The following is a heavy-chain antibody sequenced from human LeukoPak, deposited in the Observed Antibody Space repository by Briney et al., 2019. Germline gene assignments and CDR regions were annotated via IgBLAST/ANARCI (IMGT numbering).Heavy chain of an antibody. J-gene: IGHJ4*02. V-gene: IGHV3-33*01. Sequence: GGSLRLSCAVSGFTFTTYGMHWVRQAPGKGLEWVAVIWYDGSNIYYADSVKGRFTISRDNSKNTLYLQMNSLRAEDTAVYYCLRDPYEAYWGQGTLVTVSS. CDR3: LRDPYEAY. CDR2: IWYDGSNI. CDR1: GFTFTTYG. D-gene: IGHD5-12*01.